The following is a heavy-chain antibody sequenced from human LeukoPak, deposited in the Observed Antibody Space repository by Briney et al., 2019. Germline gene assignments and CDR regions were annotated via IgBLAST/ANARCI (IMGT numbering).Heavy chain of an antibody. J-gene: IGHJ4*02. D-gene: IGHD1-26*01. CDR1: GGSFSGYY. V-gene: IGHV4-34*01. Sequence: PSETLSLTCAVYGGSFSGYYWSWIRQPPGKGLERIGEINHSGSTNYNPSLKSRVTISVDTSKNQFSLKLSSVTAADTAVYYCARGGRVGGSYFYWGQGTLVTVSS. CDR3: ARGGRVGGSYFY. CDR2: INHSGST.